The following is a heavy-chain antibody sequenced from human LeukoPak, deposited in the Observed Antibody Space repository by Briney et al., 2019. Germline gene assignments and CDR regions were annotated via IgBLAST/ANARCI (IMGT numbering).Heavy chain of an antibody. D-gene: IGHD6-19*01. CDR2: IYSGGSR. CDR1: GFTVSSNY. V-gene: IGHV3-66*01. Sequence: GGSVRLSCAASGFTVSSNYMSWVRHAPGKWLEWVSVIYSGGSRYYADSVKGRFTISRDNSKNTLYLQMNSLRAEDTAVYYCARIGRIAVAGTGYFDYWGQGTLVTVSS. J-gene: IGHJ4*02. CDR3: ARIGRIAVAGTGYFDY.